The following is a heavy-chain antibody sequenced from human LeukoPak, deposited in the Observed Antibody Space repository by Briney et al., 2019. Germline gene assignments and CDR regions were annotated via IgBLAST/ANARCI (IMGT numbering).Heavy chain of an antibody. V-gene: IGHV1-69*13. CDR1: GGTFSSYA. D-gene: IGHD3-10*01. CDR3: ARSRGLLWFGELPY. J-gene: IGHJ4*02. Sequence: SVTVSCKASGGTFSSYAISWVRQAPGQGLEWMGGIIPIFGTANYAQKFQGRVTITADESTSTAYMEPSSLRSEDTAVYYCARSRGLLWFGELPYWGQGTLVTVSS. CDR2: IIPIFGTA.